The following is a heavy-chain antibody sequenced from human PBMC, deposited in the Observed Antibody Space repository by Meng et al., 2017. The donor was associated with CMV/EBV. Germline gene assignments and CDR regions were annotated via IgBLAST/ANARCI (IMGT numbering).Heavy chain of an antibody. Sequence: QVQLVPSGAKVKNPGASVKVSCKASGYTFTSYYMHWVRQAPGQGLEWMGIINPSGGSTSYAQKFQGRVTMTRDTSTSTVYMELSSLRSEDTAVYYCAREEGIAARSDWFDPWGQGTLVTVSS. V-gene: IGHV1-46*01. CDR2: INPSGGST. J-gene: IGHJ5*02. CDR3: AREEGIAARSDWFDP. CDR1: GYTFTSYY. D-gene: IGHD6-6*01.